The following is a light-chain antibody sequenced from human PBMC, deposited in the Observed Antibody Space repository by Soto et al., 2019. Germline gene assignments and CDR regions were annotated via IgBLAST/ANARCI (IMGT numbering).Light chain of an antibody. V-gene: IGLV7-43*01. CDR3: LLDNGGSYV. CDR2: STD. J-gene: IGLJ1*01. Sequence: QTVVTQEPSLTVSPGDTVTLTCASSTGAVTSSFYPNWFQQKPGQAPRALIYSTDKKHSWTPARFSGSLLGGKAALTVSGVQPEDEAEYYCLLDNGGSYVFGAGTEVTVL. CDR1: TGAVTSSFY.